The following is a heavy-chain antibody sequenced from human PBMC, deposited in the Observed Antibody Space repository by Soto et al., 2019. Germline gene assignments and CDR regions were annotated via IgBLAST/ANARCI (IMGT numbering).Heavy chain of an antibody. V-gene: IGHV4-59*01. Sequence: SETLSLTCSVSGGYISSYYWSWIRQPPGKGLEWIGYIFYSGNTNYNPSLRSRVTISVDTSKNQFSLKLRSVTPADTAVYYCARDKVGAIDYWGQGTLVTVS. CDR2: IFYSGNT. CDR1: GGYISSYY. D-gene: IGHD1-26*01. CDR3: ARDKVGAIDY. J-gene: IGHJ4*02.